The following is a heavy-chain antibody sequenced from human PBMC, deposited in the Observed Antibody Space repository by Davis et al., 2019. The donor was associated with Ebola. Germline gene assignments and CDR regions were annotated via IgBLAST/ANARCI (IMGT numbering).Heavy chain of an antibody. D-gene: IGHD4-17*01. CDR2: IYSGGST. J-gene: IGHJ4*02. V-gene: IGHV3-53*01. Sequence: PGGSLRPSCAASGFTVSSNYMSWVRQAPGKGLEWVSVIYSGGSTYYADSVKGRFTISRDNSKNTLYLQMNSLRAEETAVYYCASSRTTRSYYFDYWGQGTLVTVSS. CDR3: ASSRTTRSYYFDY. CDR1: GFTVSSNY.